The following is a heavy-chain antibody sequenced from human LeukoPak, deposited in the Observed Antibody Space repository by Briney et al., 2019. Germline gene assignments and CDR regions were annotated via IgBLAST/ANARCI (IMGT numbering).Heavy chain of an antibody. Sequence: PGGSLRLSCAASGFTFSSYAMHWVRQAPGKGLEWVAVISYDGSNKYYADSVKGRFTISRDNAKNSLYLQMNSLRAEDTAVYYCARVDIYGIAAAVYAFDIWGQGTMVTVSS. D-gene: IGHD6-13*01. CDR2: ISYDGSNK. J-gene: IGHJ3*02. V-gene: IGHV3-30-3*01. CDR1: GFTFSSYA. CDR3: ARVDIYGIAAAVYAFDI.